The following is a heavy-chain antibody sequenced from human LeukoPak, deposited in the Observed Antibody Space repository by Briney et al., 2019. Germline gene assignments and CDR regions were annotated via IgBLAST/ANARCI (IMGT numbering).Heavy chain of an antibody. D-gene: IGHD1/OR15-1a*01. Sequence: GGSLRLSCAASGFTISRNDIHWVRQVTGKGLEWVSFLRTTGDTYYQDSMKGRFTISRDTVRNSVYLQMDSLRADDTAVYYCAKGTKPVMTIPDYWGQGILVTVSS. CDR2: LRTTGDT. V-gene: IGHV3-13*01. J-gene: IGHJ4*02. CDR3: AKGTKPVMTIPDY. CDR1: GFTISRND.